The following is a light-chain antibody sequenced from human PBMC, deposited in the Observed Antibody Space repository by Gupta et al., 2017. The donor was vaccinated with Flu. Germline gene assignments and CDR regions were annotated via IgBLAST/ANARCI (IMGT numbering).Light chain of an antibody. V-gene: IGKV1-5*03. J-gene: IGKJ1*01. Sequence: DIQMTQSPSTLSASVGDRVTITCRASQSISSWLAWYQQKPGKAPKLLIYKASSLESGVTSRFSGSGSGTEFTLTSSSLQHDDCANYYCQQYNSCWTFGQGTKVEIK. CDR3: QQYNSCWT. CDR1: QSISSW. CDR2: KAS.